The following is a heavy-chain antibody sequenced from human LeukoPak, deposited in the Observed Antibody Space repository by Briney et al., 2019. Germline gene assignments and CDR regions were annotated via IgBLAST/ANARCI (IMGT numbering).Heavy chain of an antibody. D-gene: IGHD2/OR15-2a*01. Sequence: GGSLRLSCSASGFTFSTYPMHWVRQAPGKGLEYVSAINNDGTSTYYADSVKGRFTISRDNSKNTLFLQMSSLRSEDTAIYYCARVIWYCNSVRCSEYYFAFWGQGTLVTVSS. CDR1: GFTFSTYP. CDR2: INNDGTST. CDR3: ARVIWYCNSVRCSEYYFAF. V-gene: IGHV3-64D*06. J-gene: IGHJ4*02.